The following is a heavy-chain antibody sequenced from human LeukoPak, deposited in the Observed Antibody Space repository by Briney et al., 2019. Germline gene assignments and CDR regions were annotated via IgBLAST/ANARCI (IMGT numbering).Heavy chain of an antibody. J-gene: IGHJ6*03. D-gene: IGHD3-10*01. CDR3: ATPVRGYYYYYMDV. CDR2: INPKSGDT. V-gene: IGHV1-2*02. CDR1: GYTFTGYY. Sequence: ASVKVSCKASGYTFTGYYMHWVRQAPGQGLEWMGWINPKSGDTNYAQKFQGRVTMTRDTSISTAYMELSRLRSDDTAVYYCATPVRGYYYYYMDVWGKGTTVTVSS.